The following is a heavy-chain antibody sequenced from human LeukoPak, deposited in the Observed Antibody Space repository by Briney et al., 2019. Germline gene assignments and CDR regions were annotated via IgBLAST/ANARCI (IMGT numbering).Heavy chain of an antibody. D-gene: IGHD3-22*01. V-gene: IGHV1-18*01. Sequence: ASVKVSCKASGYTFTSYGISWVRQAPGQGLEWMGWISAYNGNTNYAQKLQGRVTMTTDTSTSTAYMELRSLRSDDTAVYYCARNRLFNYDSSGLLDYWGQGTLVTVSS. CDR1: GYTFTSYG. CDR2: ISAYNGNT. CDR3: ARNRLFNYDSSGLLDY. J-gene: IGHJ4*02.